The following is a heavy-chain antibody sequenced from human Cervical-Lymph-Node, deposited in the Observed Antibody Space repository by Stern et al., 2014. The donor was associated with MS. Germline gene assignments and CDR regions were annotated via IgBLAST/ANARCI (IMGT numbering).Heavy chain of an antibody. D-gene: IGHD6-6*01. CDR3: VPSWFDP. J-gene: IGHJ5*02. Sequence: EVQLVESGGGLVKPGGSLRLSCAASGFTLSVYVMNWVRQAPGKGLEWVSSISPSGNSIYYADSVKGRFTISRDNAKNSLYLQMHSLRAEDTAVYYCVPSWFDPWGQGTLVTVSS. CDR1: GFTLSVYV. CDR2: ISPSGNSI. V-gene: IGHV3-21*01.